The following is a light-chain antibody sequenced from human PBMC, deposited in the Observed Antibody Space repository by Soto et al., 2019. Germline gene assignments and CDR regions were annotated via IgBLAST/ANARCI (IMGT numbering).Light chain of an antibody. V-gene: IGLV2-11*01. J-gene: IGLJ1*01. Sequence: QSVLTQPRSVSGSPGQSVTISCTGTSSDVGGYNYVSWFQHYPGKAPKLMIYDVSRRPSGVPDRFSGSKSGNTASLTISGLQADDEADYYCCSHAGTYTFRVFGTGTKVTVL. CDR1: SSDVGGYNY. CDR2: DVS. CDR3: CSHAGTYTFRV.